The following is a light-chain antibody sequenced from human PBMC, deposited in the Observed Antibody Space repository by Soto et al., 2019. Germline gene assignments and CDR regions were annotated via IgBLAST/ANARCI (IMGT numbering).Light chain of an antibody. CDR2: GAS. V-gene: IGKV3-20*01. Sequence: EIVLTQSPGTLSLSPGERATLSCRASQSVSSSYLAWYQQKPGQAPRLLIYGASSRATGIPDRFSGSGSGTDFTLTIRRLKPEDFAVYYCQQYGSSPNTLGQGTKLEIK. J-gene: IGKJ2*01. CDR3: QQYGSSPNT. CDR1: QSVSSSY.